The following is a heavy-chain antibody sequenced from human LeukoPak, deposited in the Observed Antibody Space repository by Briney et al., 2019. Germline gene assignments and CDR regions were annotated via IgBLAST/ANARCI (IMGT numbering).Heavy chain of an antibody. CDR3: AKSLRYYDSSVAFDY. D-gene: IGHD3-22*01. Sequence: GGSLRLSCAASGFTFSSYAMSWVRQAPGKGLVWVSRINSDGNNTNYAESVKGRFTISRDNSKNTLYLQMNSLRAEDTAVYYCAKSLRYYDSSVAFDYWGQGTLVTVSS. CDR2: INSDGNNT. J-gene: IGHJ4*02. V-gene: IGHV3-23*01. CDR1: GFTFSSYA.